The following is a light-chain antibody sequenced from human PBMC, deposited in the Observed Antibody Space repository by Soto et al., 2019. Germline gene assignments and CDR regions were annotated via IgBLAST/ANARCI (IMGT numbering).Light chain of an antibody. CDR1: QDINNY. J-gene: IGKJ5*01. CDR3: QPYENLPS. V-gene: IGKV1-33*01. CDR2: DAS. Sequence: DIQMTQSPSSLSASVGDRVTITCQASQDINNYLNWYQQKPGRAPKLLIYDASNLEAGVPSRFRGSRSGKDFTLTTSRLQTEAIATYYCQPYENLPSFGQGKRLALK.